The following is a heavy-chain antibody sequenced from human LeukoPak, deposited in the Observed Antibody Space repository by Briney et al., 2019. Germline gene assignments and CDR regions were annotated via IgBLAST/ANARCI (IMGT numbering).Heavy chain of an antibody. Sequence: GGSLRLSCAASGFTFSSYAMHWVRQAPGKGLEWVAVISYDGSNKYYADSAKGRFTISRHNSKNTLYLQMNSLRAEDTAVYYCARHEPRNKWIQLWGPGGTGLDYWGQGTLVTVSS. D-gene: IGHD5-18*01. J-gene: IGHJ4*02. CDR2: ISYDGSNK. CDR3: ARHEPRNKWIQLWGPGGTGLDY. V-gene: IGHV3-30*14. CDR1: GFTFSSYA.